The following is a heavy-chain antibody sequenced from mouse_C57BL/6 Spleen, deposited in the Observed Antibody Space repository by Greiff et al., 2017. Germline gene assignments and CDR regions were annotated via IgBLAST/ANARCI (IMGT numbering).Heavy chain of an antibody. V-gene: IGHV7-3*01. J-gene: IGHJ2*01. CDR3: ARYMIYDGHFDV. CDR1: GFTFTDYY. Sequence: EVQLVESGGGLVQPGGSLSLSCAASGFTFTDYYMSWVRQPPGKALEWLGFIRNKANGYTTEYTASVKGRFTISRDNSQSSLYLQMNALRAEDRATYNGARYMIYDGHFDVRGQGTTLTVAS. D-gene: IGHD2-3*01. CDR2: IRNKANGYTT.